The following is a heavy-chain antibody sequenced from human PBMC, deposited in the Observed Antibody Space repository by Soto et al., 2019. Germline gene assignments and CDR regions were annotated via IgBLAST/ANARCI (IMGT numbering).Heavy chain of an antibody. J-gene: IGHJ4*02. Sequence: SLRLSCAASGFTFTRYSMNWVRQAPGKGLEWVSSISSTTNYIYYADSMKGRFTVSRDNAKNSVYLEMNSLSAEDTAVYYCARESEDLTSNFDYWGQGTLVTVSS. V-gene: IGHV3-21*01. CDR1: GFTFTRYS. CDR3: ARESEDLTSNFDY. CDR2: ISSTTNYI.